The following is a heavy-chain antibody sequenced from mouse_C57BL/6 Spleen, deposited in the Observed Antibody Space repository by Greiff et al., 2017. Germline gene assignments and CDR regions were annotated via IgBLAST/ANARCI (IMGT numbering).Heavy chain of an antibody. V-gene: IGHV5-17*01. J-gene: IGHJ2*01. Sequence: VQLKESGGGLVKPGGSLKLSCAASGFTFSDYGMHWVRQAPEKGLEWVAYISSGSSTIYYADTVKGRFTISRDNAKNTLVLQMTSLRSEDTAMYYCARKVTTYFDYWGQGTTLTVSA. CDR1: GFTFSDYG. CDR2: ISSGSSTI. D-gene: IGHD2-5*01. CDR3: ARKVTTYFDY.